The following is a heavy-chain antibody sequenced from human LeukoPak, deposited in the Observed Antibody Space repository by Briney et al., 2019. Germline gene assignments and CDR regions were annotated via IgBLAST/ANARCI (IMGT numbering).Heavy chain of an antibody. Sequence: ASVKVSCKASGYTFTGYYMHWVRQAPGQGLEWMGRINPNSGGTNYAQKFQGRVTMTRDTSISTAYMELSRLRCDDTAVYYCARAGRRPNIVVVPAAMRSWFDPWGQGTLVTVSS. CDR2: INPNSGGT. CDR1: GYTFTGYY. D-gene: IGHD2-2*01. V-gene: IGHV1-2*06. CDR3: ARAGRRPNIVVVPAAMRSWFDP. J-gene: IGHJ5*02.